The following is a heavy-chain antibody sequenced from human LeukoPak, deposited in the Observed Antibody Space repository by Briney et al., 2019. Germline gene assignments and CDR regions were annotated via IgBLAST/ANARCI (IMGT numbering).Heavy chain of an antibody. J-gene: IGHJ4*02. CDR1: GGSINSGSYY. CDR3: ARNRAYCSSTSCYYDDY. CDR2: IYTSGST. D-gene: IGHD2-2*01. V-gene: IGHV4-61*02. Sequence: PSETLSLTCTVSGGSINSGSYYWSWIRQPAGKGLEWIGRIYTSGSTNYNPSLKSRVTISVDTSKNQFSLKLSSVTAADTAVYYCARNRAYCSSTSCYYDDYWGQGTLVTVSS.